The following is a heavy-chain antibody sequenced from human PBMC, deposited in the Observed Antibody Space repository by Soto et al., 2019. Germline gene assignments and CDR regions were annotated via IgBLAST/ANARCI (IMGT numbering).Heavy chain of an antibody. CDR2: IDWDDDK. D-gene: IGHD2-15*01. CDR1: GFSLITSGMR. J-gene: IGHJ4*02. Sequence: SGPTLVNPTQTVTLTCTFSGFSLITSGMRVSWIRQPPGNALEWLARIDWDDDKFYNTSLKTRLTISKDSSKNQVVLTLTNMGPVDTATYYCARMFHCSGGTCPFDYWGQGALVTVSS. CDR3: ARMFHCSGGTCPFDY. V-gene: IGHV2-70*04.